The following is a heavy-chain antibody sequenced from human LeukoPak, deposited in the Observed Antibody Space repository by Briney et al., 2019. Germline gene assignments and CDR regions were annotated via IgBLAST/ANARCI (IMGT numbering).Heavy chain of an antibody. V-gene: IGHV3-23*01. CDR2: ISGSGAST. J-gene: IGHJ4*02. D-gene: IGHD6-19*01. CDR3: AIREMYSSGWCLGY. CDR1: GFTFSSYA. Sequence: GGSQRLPCAASGFTFSSYAMSWVRQAPGKGLEWVSAISGSGASTHYADSVKGRFTISRDNSKNTLYLQMNSLRAEDTALYYCAIREMYSSGWCLGYWGQGTLVTVSS.